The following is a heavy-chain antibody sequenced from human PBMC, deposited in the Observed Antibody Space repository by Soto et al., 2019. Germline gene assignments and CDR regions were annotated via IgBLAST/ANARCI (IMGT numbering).Heavy chain of an antibody. CDR1: GFTFSSYG. J-gene: IGHJ1*01. V-gene: IGHV3-33*01. CDR2: IWYDGSNK. Sequence: QVQLVESGGGVVQPGRSLRLSCAASGFTFSSYGMHWVRQAPGKGLEWVAVIWYDGSNKYYADSVKGRFTISRDNSKNTLYLQMNSLRAEDTAVYYCARDLGSPVAGWEYFQHWGQGTLVTVSS. CDR3: ARDLGSPVAGWEYFQH. D-gene: IGHD6-19*01.